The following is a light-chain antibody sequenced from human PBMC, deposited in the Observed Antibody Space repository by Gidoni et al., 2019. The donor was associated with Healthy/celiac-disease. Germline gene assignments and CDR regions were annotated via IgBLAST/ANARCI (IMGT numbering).Light chain of an antibody. CDR2: AAS. J-gene: IGKJ3*01. V-gene: IGKV1-9*01. Sequence: DIQLTQSPSFLSASVGDRVTITCWASQGISSYLAWYQQKPGKALKLLIYAASTLQSGVPSRFSGSGSGTEFTLTISSLQPEDFATYYCQQLNSYPLFTFGPGTKVDIK. CDR3: QQLNSYPLFT. CDR1: QGISSY.